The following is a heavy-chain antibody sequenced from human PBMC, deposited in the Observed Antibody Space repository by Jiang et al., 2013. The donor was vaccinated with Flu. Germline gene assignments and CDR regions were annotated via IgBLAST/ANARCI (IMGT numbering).Heavy chain of an antibody. CDR2: INPNSGGT. D-gene: IGHD3-10*01. CDR1: GYTFTGYY. V-gene: IGHV1-2*02. CDR3: ARSMVRGVIRNVGGLGVCHP. J-gene: IGHJ5*02. Sequence: ASGYTFTGYYMHWVRQAPGQGLEWMGWINPNSGGTNYAQKFQGRVTMTRDTSISTAYMELSRLRSDDTAVYYCARSMVRGVIRNVGGLGVCHPWGQGTLVTVSS.